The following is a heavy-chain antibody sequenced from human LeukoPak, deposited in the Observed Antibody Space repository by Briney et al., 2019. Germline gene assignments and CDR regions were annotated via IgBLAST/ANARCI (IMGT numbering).Heavy chain of an antibody. CDR3: ARHAKNYYDSSGYYPFGY. V-gene: IGHV4-59*08. J-gene: IGHJ4*02. CDR1: GGSISSYY. CDR2: IYYSGTT. Sequence: SETLSLTCTVSGGSISSYYWNWIRQPPGKGLEWIGHIYYSGTTNYNPSLKSRVSMTVDTSKNQFSLKLSSVTAADTAVYYCARHAKNYYDSSGYYPFGYWGQGTLVTVSS. D-gene: IGHD3-22*01.